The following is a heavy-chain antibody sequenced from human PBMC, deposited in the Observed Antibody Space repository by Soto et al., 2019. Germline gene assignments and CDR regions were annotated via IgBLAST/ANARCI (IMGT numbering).Heavy chain of an antibody. D-gene: IGHD3-22*01. V-gene: IGHV4-31*03. Sequence: PSETLSLTCTVSGGSISSGGYYWSWIRQHPGKGLEWIGYIYYSGSTYYNPSLKSRVTISVDTSKNQFSLKLSSVAAADTAVYYCARVLSHYASSGYPTTSLVSDYWGQGTLVTVS. J-gene: IGHJ4*02. CDR1: GGSISSGGYY. CDR3: ARVLSHYASSGYPTTSLVSDY. CDR2: IYYSGST.